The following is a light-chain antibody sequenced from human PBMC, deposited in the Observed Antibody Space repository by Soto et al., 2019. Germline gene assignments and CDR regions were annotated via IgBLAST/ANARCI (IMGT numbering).Light chain of an antibody. CDR1: QSVSIL. CDR3: QQYNNWPWT. Sequence: DIVMTQSPATLSVSIGERATISCRASQSVSILLAWYQQKPGKAPRILVLDATTIATGIPSRFSGTGSGTEVSLTISSRQSEDFSVYYCQQYNNWPWTFGQGTKVDI. V-gene: IGKV3-15*01. CDR2: DAT. J-gene: IGKJ1*01.